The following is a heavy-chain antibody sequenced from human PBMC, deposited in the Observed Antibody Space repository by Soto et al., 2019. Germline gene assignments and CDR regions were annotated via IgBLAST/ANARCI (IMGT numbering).Heavy chain of an antibody. CDR3: ARCDRSNIPWIHPNQPYYGMDV. V-gene: IGHV1-2*04. CDR2: INPNSGGT. CDR1: GYIFTSYY. D-gene: IGHD5-18*01. J-gene: IGHJ6*02. Sequence: ASVKVSCKASGYIFTSYYIHWMRQAPGQGLEWMGWINPNSGGTNYAQKFQGWVTMTRDTSISTAYMELSRLRSDDTAVYYCARCDRSNIPWIHPNQPYYGMDVWGQGTTVTVSS.